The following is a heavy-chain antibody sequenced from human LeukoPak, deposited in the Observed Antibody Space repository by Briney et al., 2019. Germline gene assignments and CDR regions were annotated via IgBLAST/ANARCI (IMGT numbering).Heavy chain of an antibody. CDR1: GFTFSRYA. Sequence: GGSLRLSCAASGFTFSRYAMHRVRQAPGKGLDWVAFISYDGSNKYYADSVKGRITISRDNSKNTLYLQMNSLRAEDTAVYYCAREGCGSYYGSLGYWGQGTLVTVSS. CDR3: AREGCGSYYGSLGY. CDR2: ISYDGSNK. D-gene: IGHD1-26*01. V-gene: IGHV3-30-3*01. J-gene: IGHJ4*02.